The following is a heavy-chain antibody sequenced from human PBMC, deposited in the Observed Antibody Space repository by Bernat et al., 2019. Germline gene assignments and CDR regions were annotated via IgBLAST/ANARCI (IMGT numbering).Heavy chain of an antibody. V-gene: IGHV3-21*01. CDR3: AREASGYSSGWYLGWFDP. D-gene: IGHD6-19*01. CDR1: GFTFSSYS. Sequence: EVQLVESGGGLVKPGGSLRLSCAASGFTFSSYSMNWVRQAPGKGLEWVSSISSSSSYIYYADSVKGRFTISRDNAKNSLYLQMNGLGAEDTAVYYCAREASGYSSGWYLGWFDPWGQGTLVTVSS. J-gene: IGHJ5*02. CDR2: ISSSSSYI.